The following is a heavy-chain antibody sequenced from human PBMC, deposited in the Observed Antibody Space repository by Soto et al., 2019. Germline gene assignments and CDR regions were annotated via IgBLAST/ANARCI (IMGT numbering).Heavy chain of an antibody. V-gene: IGHV5-51*07. J-gene: IGHJ3*02. CDR3: ARHRNCSGGSCYYDAFDI. D-gene: IGHD2-15*01. CDR1: GYSFTSYW. Sequence: GESLKISCKGSGYSFTSYWIGWVHQMPGKGLEWMGIIYPGDSDTRYSPSFQGQVTISADKSISTAYLQWSSLKASDTAMYYCARHRNCSGGSCYYDAFDIWGQGTMVTVSS. CDR2: IYPGDSDT.